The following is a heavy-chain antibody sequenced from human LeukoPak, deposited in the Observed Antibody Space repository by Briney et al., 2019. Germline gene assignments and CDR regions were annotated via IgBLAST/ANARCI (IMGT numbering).Heavy chain of an antibody. J-gene: IGHJ4*02. Sequence: SETLSLTCTVSGASISSYYWSWIRQPPGKGLEWIGYIYTTGSTNYNPSLMSRVTMSVDTSKNQISLTLSSVTAADTAVYYCASSYSGSYPFDYWGQGSLVTVSS. CDR2: IYTTGST. CDR3: ASSYSGSYPFDY. D-gene: IGHD1-26*01. CDR1: GASISSYY. V-gene: IGHV4-4*09.